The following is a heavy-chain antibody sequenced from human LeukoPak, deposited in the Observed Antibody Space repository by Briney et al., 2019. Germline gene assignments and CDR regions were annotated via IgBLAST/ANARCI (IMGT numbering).Heavy chain of an antibody. CDR2: INPNSGGT. J-gene: IGHJ4*02. CDR3: ASMVATVF. D-gene: IGHD5-12*01. V-gene: IGHV1-2*04. CDR1: GYTFTTYG. Sequence: ASVKVSCKSSGYTFTTYGVSWVRQAPGQGLEWMGWINPNSGGTNYAQKFQGWVTMTRDTSISTAYMELSRLRSDDTAVYYCASMVATVFWGQGTLVTVSS.